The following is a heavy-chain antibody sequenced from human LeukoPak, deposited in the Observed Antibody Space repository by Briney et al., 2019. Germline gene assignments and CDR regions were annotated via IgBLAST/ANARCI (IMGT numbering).Heavy chain of an antibody. Sequence: PGGYLRLSCAASGFTFSSYTMTWVRQAPGKGLEWVSYIIGSSTTIYNADSVKGRFTISRDNAKNSLYLQMNSLRDEDTAVYYCARDVLSYGDCGVDYWGQGTLVT. CDR3: ARDVLSYGDCGVDY. J-gene: IGHJ4*02. D-gene: IGHD2-2*01. CDR1: GFTFSSYT. V-gene: IGHV3-48*02. CDR2: IIGSSTTI.